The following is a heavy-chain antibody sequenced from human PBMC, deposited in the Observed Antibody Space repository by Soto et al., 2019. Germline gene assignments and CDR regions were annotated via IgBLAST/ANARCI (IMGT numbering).Heavy chain of an antibody. Sequence: PSETLSLTCTVSGGSISSSSYYWGWIRQPPGKGLEWIGSIYYSGSTYYNPSLKSRVTISVDTSKNQFSLKLSSVTAADKAVYYCARHEDYYDSSGYYSGYYGMDVWGQGTTVT. D-gene: IGHD3-22*01. V-gene: IGHV4-39*01. J-gene: IGHJ6*02. CDR3: ARHEDYYDSSGYYSGYYGMDV. CDR2: IYYSGST. CDR1: GGSISSSSYY.